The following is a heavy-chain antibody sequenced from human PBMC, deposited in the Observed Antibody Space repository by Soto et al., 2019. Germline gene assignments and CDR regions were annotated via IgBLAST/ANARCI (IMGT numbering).Heavy chain of an antibody. V-gene: IGHV4-31*03. Sequence: QVQLQESGPGLVKPSQTLSLTCTVSGGSISSGGYYWSWIRQHPGKGLEWIGYIYYSGSTYYNPSLKSRVTISVDTSKNQFSLMLSSVTAADTAVYYCARDRKSYDFWSGGFDYWGQGTLVTVSS. CDR2: IYYSGST. CDR1: GGSISSGGYY. D-gene: IGHD3-3*01. J-gene: IGHJ4*02. CDR3: ARDRKSYDFWSGGFDY.